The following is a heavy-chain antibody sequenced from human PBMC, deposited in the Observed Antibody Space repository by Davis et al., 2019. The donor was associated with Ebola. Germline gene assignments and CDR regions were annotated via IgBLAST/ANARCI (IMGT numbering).Heavy chain of an antibody. Sequence: GGSLRLSCEVSGITFSSSAMHWVRQAPGKGLEWVAFIAYDGSKKYYADSVKGRFTISRDNSKNTLYLQMNSLRAEDTAVYYCARDRPLDFFFGDYYGMDVWGQGTTVTVSS. CDR1: GITFSSSA. CDR3: ARDRPLDFFFGDYYGMDV. V-gene: IGHV3-30-3*01. D-gene: IGHD3-16*01. J-gene: IGHJ6*02. CDR2: IAYDGSKK.